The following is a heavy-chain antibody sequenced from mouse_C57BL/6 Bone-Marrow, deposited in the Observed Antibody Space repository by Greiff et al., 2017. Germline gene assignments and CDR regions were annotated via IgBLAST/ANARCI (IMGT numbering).Heavy chain of an antibody. CDR2: IDPENGDT. CDR3: TITTVPHY. CDR1: GFNIKDDY. Sequence: VQLQQSGAELVRPGASVKLSCTASGFNIKDDYMHWVKQRPEQGLEWIGWIDPENGDTEYASKFQGKATITADTSSNTAYLQPSSLTSEDTAVYYCTITTVPHYWGQGTTLTVSS. V-gene: IGHV14-4*01. J-gene: IGHJ2*01. D-gene: IGHD1-1*01.